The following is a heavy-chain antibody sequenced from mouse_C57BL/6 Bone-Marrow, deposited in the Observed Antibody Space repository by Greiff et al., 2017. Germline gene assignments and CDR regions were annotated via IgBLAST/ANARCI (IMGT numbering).Heavy chain of an antibody. Sequence: QVQLQQSGAELARPGASVTMSCNVSGYTFTSYTMHWVNQRPGQGLEWIGYINPSRGDTKYNQKFKDKATLTADNSSSTAYMQLSSLTSEDSAVYYCAIWGYSNVDDWGTGTTVTVSS. CDR1: GYTFTSYT. CDR3: AIWGYSNVDD. CDR2: INPSRGDT. V-gene: IGHV1-4*01. D-gene: IGHD2-5*01. J-gene: IGHJ1*03.